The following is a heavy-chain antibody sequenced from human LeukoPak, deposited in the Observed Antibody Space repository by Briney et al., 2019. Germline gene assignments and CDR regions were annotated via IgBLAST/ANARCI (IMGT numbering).Heavy chain of an antibody. CDR3: ARDDSTGYYYLDG. J-gene: IGHJ4*02. D-gene: IGHD3-22*01. V-gene: IGHV3-7*05. CDR1: GFTFSNYF. Sequence: GGSLRLSCAASGFTFSNYFMSWVRQAPGKGLEWVANIKEDGSEKYYVDSVKGRFTISRDNAKNSLYLEMNSLRAGDTAVYYCARDDSTGYYYLDGWGQGTLVTVSS. CDR2: IKEDGSEK.